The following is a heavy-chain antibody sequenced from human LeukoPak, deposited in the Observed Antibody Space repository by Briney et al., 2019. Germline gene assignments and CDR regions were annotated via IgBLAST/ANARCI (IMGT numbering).Heavy chain of an antibody. J-gene: IGHJ4*02. D-gene: IGHD1-7*01. Sequence: GGSLRLSCLVSEFTFSDYYMSWIRQVPGRGLEWISYISGSGATIYYAASVKGRFTITRDNARNSLYMQMNSLRAEDTAVYYCARDDDWNYEDYWGQGTLVSVSS. CDR2: ISGSGATI. V-gene: IGHV3-11*04. CDR3: ARDDDWNYEDY. CDR1: EFTFSDYY.